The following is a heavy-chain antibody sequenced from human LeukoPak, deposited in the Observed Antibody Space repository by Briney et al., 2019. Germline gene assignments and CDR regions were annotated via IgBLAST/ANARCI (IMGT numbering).Heavy chain of an antibody. CDR1: GDSFSSNSAA. CDR3: ARDSPLAALGLYYFDY. Sequence: SQTLSLTCAMYGDSFSSNSAAWNWIRQSPSRGLKWLGRTYYRSEWYNDYAVSVKSRITINPDTSKNQFSLQLNSVTPEDTAVYYCARDSPLAALGLYYFDYWGQGTLVTVSS. CDR2: TYYRSEWYN. J-gene: IGHJ4*02. D-gene: IGHD2-15*01. V-gene: IGHV6-1*01.